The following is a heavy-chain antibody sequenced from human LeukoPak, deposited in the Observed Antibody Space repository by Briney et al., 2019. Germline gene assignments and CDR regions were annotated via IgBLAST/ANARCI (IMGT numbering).Heavy chain of an antibody. J-gene: IGHJ4*02. CDR1: GGFISRNSFY. V-gene: IGHV4-39*01. D-gene: IGHD6-19*01. CDR2: IYYSGTT. CDR3: ARHGYSSGWYGRRPIDY. Sequence: SETLSLTCTVSGGFISRNSFYWGWIRQPPGKGLEWIGSIYYSGTTYYNPSLKSRVTISVDTSKNQFSLKLSSVTAADTAVYYCARHGYSSGWYGRRPIDYWGQGTLVTVSS.